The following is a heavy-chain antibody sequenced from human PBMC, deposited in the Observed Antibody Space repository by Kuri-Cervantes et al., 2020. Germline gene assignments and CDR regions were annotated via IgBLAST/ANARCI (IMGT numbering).Heavy chain of an antibody. CDR3: ARYYALWKACDD. V-gene: IGHV4-59*01. J-gene: IGHJ4*02. CDR2: IYYSGST. CDR1: GGSISSYY. Sequence: GSLRLSCTVSGGSISSYYWSWIRQPPGKGLEWIGYIYYSGSTNYNPSLKSRVTISVDTSKKQFSLKLSSVTAADTAVYYCARYYALWKACDDWGQGTLVTVSS. D-gene: IGHD2/OR15-2a*01.